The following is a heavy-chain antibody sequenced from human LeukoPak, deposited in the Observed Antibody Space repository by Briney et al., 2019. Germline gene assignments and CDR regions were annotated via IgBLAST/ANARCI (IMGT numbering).Heavy chain of an antibody. CDR3: TRPADY. Sequence: SETLSLTCAVSGYSISSGYYWGWIRQPPGKGLEWIGSIYHSGSTYYNPSLKSRVTISVDTSKNQFSLKLSSVTAADTAVYYCTRPADYCGQGTLVTVSS. CDR1: GYSISSGYY. J-gene: IGHJ4*02. CDR2: IYHSGST. V-gene: IGHV4-38-2*01.